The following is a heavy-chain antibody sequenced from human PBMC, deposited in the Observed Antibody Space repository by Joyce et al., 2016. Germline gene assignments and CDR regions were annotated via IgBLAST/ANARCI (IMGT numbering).Heavy chain of an antibody. V-gene: IGHV4-4*02. J-gene: IGHJ4*02. CDR2: IYHTGEA. D-gene: IGHD2-2*01. CDR3: ARDQGSSPGF. Sequence: QVQLQESGPGLVKPSGTLSLTCAVSGDSISSGNWWNWVRQPPGKGLEWIGEIYHTGEANYTPSLKSRVSISVASSKNLFSLSLTSVTAADTAVYYCARDQGSSPGFWGQGTLVTVSS. CDR1: GDSISSGNW.